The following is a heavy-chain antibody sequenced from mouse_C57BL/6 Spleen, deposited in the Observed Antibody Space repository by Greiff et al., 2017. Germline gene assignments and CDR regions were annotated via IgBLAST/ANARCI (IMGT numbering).Heavy chain of an antibody. CDR1: GYAFSSYW. Sequence: QVQLQQSGAELVKPGASVKISCKASGYAFSSYWMNWVKQRPGQGLEWLGQIYPGDGDTNYNGKFKGKATLTADKSSSTAYMQLSSLTSEDSAVYFGARGDYYGSSYWYFDVWGTGTTVTVSS. J-gene: IGHJ1*03. CDR2: IYPGDGDT. D-gene: IGHD1-1*01. V-gene: IGHV1-80*01. CDR3: ARGDYYGSSYWYFDV.